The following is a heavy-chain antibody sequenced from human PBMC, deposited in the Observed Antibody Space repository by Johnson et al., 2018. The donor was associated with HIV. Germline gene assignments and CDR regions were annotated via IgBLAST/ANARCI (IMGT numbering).Heavy chain of an antibody. J-gene: IGHJ3*01. V-gene: IGHV3-11*04. CDR2: ISSSGSTM. D-gene: IGHD6-13*01. CDR3: ARDGESQQLPLGDAFDV. CDR1: TFTFSDYY. Sequence: VQLVESGGGLVRPGGSLRLSCVASTFTFSDYYMTWIRQAPGKGLEWVSYISSSGSTMYYADSVKGRFTISRDNAKNSLYLQMNSLRPEDTAVYFCARDGESQQLPLGDAFDVWGQGTMVTVSS.